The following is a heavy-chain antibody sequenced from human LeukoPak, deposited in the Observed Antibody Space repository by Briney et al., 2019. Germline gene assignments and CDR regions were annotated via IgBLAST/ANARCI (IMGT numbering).Heavy chain of an antibody. J-gene: IGHJ3*02. CDR2: ISHEGTNK. CDR3: AKDVSRYYDISFDI. CDR1: GFTFSSYA. Sequence: GGSLRLSCAVSGFTFSSYAMHWVRQAPGKGLEWVAVISHEGTNKYYADSVKGRFTISRDNSKNTLYLQMNSLRAEDTAVYYCAKDVSRYYDISFDIWGQGTMVTVSS. D-gene: IGHD3-22*01. V-gene: IGHV3-30-3*01.